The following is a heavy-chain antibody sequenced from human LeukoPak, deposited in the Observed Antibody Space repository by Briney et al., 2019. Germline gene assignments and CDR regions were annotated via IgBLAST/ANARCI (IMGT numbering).Heavy chain of an antibody. CDR2: IYYSGST. CDR1: GGSISSSSYY. J-gene: IGHJ4*02. CDR3: ATSREGTIDY. V-gene: IGHV4-39*01. D-gene: IGHD1-1*01. Sequence: SETLSLTCTVSGGSISSSSYYWGWIRQPPGKGLEWIGSIYYSGSTYYNPSLKSRVTISVDTSKNQFSLKLSSVTAADTAVYYCATSREGTIDYWRQGTLVTVSS.